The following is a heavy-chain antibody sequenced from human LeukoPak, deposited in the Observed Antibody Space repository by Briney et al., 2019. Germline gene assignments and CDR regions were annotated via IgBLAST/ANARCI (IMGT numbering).Heavy chain of an antibody. J-gene: IGHJ1*01. D-gene: IGHD4-11*01. CDR2: INPNSGGT. CDR1: GYRFTCYY. V-gene: IGHV1-2*02. CDR3: ARASYSNLQSQVLY. Sequence: GAAVEVSCKASGYRFTCYYMHWVGQAPGQGGEGMGWINPNSGGTNYAQKFQGRVTMTMDTSISTSYLELSRLRSDDTAVYYCARASYSNLQSQVLYWGQGTLVTVSS.